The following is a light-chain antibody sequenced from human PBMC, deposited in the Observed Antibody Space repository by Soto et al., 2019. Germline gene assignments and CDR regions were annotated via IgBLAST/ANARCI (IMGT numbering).Light chain of an antibody. V-gene: IGKV3-20*01. CDR1: QSVISTY. J-gene: IGKJ5*01. CDR2: GAS. Sequence: EIVLTQSPGTLSLSPGERATLSCRASQSVISTYLAWYQQKPGQAPRLLIYGASSRATGIPDRFSGSGSGTDFTLSISRLEPEDFAVYYCQQYGSSPITFGQGTRLEIK. CDR3: QQYGSSPIT.